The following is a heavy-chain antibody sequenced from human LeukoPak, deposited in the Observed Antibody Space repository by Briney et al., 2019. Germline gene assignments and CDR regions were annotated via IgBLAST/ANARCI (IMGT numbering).Heavy chain of an antibody. CDR2: FDPEDGET. CDR3: ATGYGSGCYPDYYGMDV. Sequence: GASVKVSCKVSGYTLTELSMHWVRQAPGKGLEWMGGFDPEDGETIYAQKFQGRVTMTEDTSTDTAYMELSSLRSEDTAVYYCATGYGSGCYPDYYGMDVWGQGTTVTVSS. CDR1: GYTLTELS. D-gene: IGHD3-10*01. V-gene: IGHV1-24*01. J-gene: IGHJ6*02.